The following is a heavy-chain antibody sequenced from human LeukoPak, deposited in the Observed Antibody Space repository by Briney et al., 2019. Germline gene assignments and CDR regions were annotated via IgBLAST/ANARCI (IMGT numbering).Heavy chain of an antibody. Sequence: PGGSLRLSCAASGFMFSSNWMSWVRLAPGKGLEWVANIKEDGTETYYVDSVKGRFTISRDNAKNSLYLQMNSLRVEDTAVYYCAKEGRSLQTYWGQGTLVTASP. D-gene: IGHD5-24*01. CDR3: AKEGRSLQTY. CDR1: GFMFSSNW. J-gene: IGHJ4*02. CDR2: IKEDGTET. V-gene: IGHV3-7*03.